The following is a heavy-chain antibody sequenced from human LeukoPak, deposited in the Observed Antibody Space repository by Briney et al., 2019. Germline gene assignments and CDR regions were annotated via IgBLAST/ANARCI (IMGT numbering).Heavy chain of an antibody. J-gene: IGHJ5*02. CDR3: ARDSQRYYYGSGSERWFDP. CDR1: GYTFTSYG. D-gene: IGHD3-10*01. V-gene: IGHV1-18*01. CDR2: ISAHNGNT. Sequence: GASVKVSCKAPGYTFTSYGISWVRQAPGQGLEWMGWISAHNGNTNYAQKLQGRVTMTTDTSTSTAYMELRSLRSDDTAVYYCARDSQRYYYGSGSERWFDPWGQGTLVTVSS.